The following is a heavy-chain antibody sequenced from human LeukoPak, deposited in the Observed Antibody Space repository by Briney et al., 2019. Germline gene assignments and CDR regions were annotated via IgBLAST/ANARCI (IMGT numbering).Heavy chain of an antibody. V-gene: IGHV4-34*01. CDR3: ARVEADAVGY. D-gene: IGHD4-23*01. CDR1: VGSFSGYY. CDR2: INHSGST. J-gene: IGHJ4*02. Sequence: SETLSLTCAVYVGSFSGYYWSWIRQPPGKGLEWIGEINHSGSTNYNPSLKSRVTISVDTSKNQFSLKLSSVTAADTAVYYCARVEADAVGYWGQGTLVTVSS.